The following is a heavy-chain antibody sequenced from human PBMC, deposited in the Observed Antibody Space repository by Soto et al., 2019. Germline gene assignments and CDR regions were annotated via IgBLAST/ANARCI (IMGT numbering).Heavy chain of an antibody. V-gene: IGHV3-33*01. D-gene: IGHD6-6*01. CDR1: GFTFSSYG. CDR2: IWYDGSNK. Sequence: PGGSLRLSCAASGFTFSSYGVHWVRQAPGKGLEWVAVIWYDGSNKYYADSVKGRFTISRDDSKNTLYLQMNSLRAEDTAVYYCARVVAARPNGMDVWGQGTTVTVSS. J-gene: IGHJ6*02. CDR3: ARVVAARPNGMDV.